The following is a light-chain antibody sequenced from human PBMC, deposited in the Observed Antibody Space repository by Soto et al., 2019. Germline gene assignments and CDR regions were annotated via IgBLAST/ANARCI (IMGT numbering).Light chain of an antibody. J-gene: IGLJ1*01. CDR2: EVS. CDR3: CSYVSSKTYV. CDR1: RTDVGGYNF. Sequence: QSALTQPAAVSGSPGQSITISCTGTRTDVGGYNFVSWYQQHPGKAPKLIIYEVSNRPSGVSNRFSGSKSDNTASLTISGLQAEDEADYYCCSYVSSKTYVFGTGTNV. V-gene: IGLV2-14*01.